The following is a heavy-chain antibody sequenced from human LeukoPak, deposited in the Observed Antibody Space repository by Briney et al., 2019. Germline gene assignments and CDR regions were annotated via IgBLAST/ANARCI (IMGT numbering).Heavy chain of an antibody. CDR1: GFTFSGSA. J-gene: IGHJ5*02. D-gene: IGHD3-10*01. CDR2: IRSKANSYAT. Sequence: GGSLRLSCAASGFTFSGSAMHWVRQASGKGLEWVGRIRSKANSYATAYAASVKGRFTISRDDSKNTAYLQMNSLKTEDTAVYYCTSPMVRGVNWFDPWGQGTLVTVSS. CDR3: TSPMVRGVNWFDP. V-gene: IGHV3-73*01.